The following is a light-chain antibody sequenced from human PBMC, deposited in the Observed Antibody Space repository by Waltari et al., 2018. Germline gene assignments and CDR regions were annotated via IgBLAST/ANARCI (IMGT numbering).Light chain of an antibody. CDR2: EAT. V-gene: IGLV2-14*01. CDR1: ISDVGAYKY. J-gene: IGLJ2*01. CDR3: SSYTRSSTWV. Sequence: QSALTQPASVSGSPGQSITLSCTGTISDVGAYKYVSWYPHHPGKPPKLMIYEATNPPSGISNRFSGSKSGNTASLTISGLQAEDEADYYCSSYTRSSTWVFGGGTKLTVL.